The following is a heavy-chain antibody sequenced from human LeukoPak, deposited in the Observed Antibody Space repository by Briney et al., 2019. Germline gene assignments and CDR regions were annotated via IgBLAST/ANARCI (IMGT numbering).Heavy chain of an antibody. Sequence: TSETLSLTCAVYGGSFSDYYWSWIRQPPGKGLEWIGEINHSGSTNYNPSLKSRVTISVDTSKNQFYLKLSSVTAADTAVYYCAVSIAARLDYWGQGTLVTVSS. J-gene: IGHJ4*02. D-gene: IGHD6-6*01. CDR2: INHSGST. CDR1: GGSFSDYY. V-gene: IGHV4-34*01. CDR3: AVSIAARLDY.